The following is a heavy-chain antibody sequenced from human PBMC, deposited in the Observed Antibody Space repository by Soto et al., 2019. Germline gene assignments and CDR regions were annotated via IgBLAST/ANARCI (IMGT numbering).Heavy chain of an antibody. CDR1: GYTFTSYG. CDR2: ISAYNGNT. Sequence: ASVKVSCKASGYTFTSYGISWVRQAPGQGLEWMGWISAYNGNTNYAQKLQGRVTMTTDTSTSTAYMGLRSLRSDDTAVYYCARDSPYSSSWYVFDWFDPWGQGTLVTSPQ. V-gene: IGHV1-18*01. J-gene: IGHJ5*02. D-gene: IGHD6-13*01. CDR3: ARDSPYSSSWYVFDWFDP.